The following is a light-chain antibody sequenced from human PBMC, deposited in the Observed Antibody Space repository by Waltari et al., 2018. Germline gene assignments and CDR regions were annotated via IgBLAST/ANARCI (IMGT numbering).Light chain of an antibody. CDR1: SSDVGHYDW. CDR3: TSYTSSHSLV. V-gene: IGLV2-14*03. CDR2: DVS. J-gene: IGLJ1*01. Sequence: QSALTQPASVSGSPGQSITISCTGTSSDVGHYDWVSWYQQHPGKAPKVVIFDVSYRPSGVSNRFSGSKSGNTASLTISGLQAEDEADYYCTSYTSSHSLVFGTGTKVTVL.